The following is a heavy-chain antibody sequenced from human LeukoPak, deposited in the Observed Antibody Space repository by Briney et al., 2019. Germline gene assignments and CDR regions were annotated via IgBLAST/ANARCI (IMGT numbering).Heavy chain of an antibody. Sequence: ASVKVSCKASGYTFTGYYMHWVRQAPGQGLEWMGWINPNSGGTNYAQKFQGRVTMTRDTSISTAYMELSRLRSDDTAVYYCARVKTMIIVVSLFDYWGQGTLVTVSS. D-gene: IGHD3-22*01. J-gene: IGHJ4*02. CDR1: GYTFTGYY. CDR2: INPNSGGT. V-gene: IGHV1-2*02. CDR3: ARVKTMIIVVSLFDY.